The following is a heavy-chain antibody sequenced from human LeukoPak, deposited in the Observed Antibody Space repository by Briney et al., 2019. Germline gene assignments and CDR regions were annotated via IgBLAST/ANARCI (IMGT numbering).Heavy chain of an antibody. CDR1: GGSFSSYA. D-gene: IGHD3-9*01. CDR2: VIPIFGTA. V-gene: IGHV1-69*05. CDR3: ARAALRYFDWPTGY. J-gene: IGHJ4*02. Sequence: SVKVSCKASGGSFSSYANGWVRQAPGPGLEWMGGVIPIFGTANYAQKFQGRVTITTYESTRTAYMDLRSLGSEDTAVYYCARAALRYFDWPTGYWGQGTLVTVSS.